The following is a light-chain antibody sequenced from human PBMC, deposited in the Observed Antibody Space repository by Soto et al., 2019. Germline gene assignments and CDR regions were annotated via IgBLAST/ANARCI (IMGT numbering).Light chain of an antibody. J-gene: IGKJ4*01. CDR1: QSVSSN. V-gene: IGKV3-15*01. CDR3: QQYDYYPPLT. CDR2: DAS. Sequence: EIVMTQSPATLSVSPGERATISCRASQSVSSNLAWYQQKPGQAPRLLIFDASTRATGIPARFRGSWSGTEFSLTISSLQPEDFAVYYCQQYDYYPPLTFGGGTKVDI.